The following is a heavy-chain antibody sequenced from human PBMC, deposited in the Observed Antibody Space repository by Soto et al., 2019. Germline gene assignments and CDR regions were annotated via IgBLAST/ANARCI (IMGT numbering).Heavy chain of an antibody. Sequence: QVQLVESGGGLVKPGGSLRLSCVASGFTFSDYYMSWIRQAPGKGLEWVSYISRSDGTISYADSVKGRFTISRDNAKNSLYLQMHSLRADDTAVYYCARDGDYYDSSGYFLRDAFDIWGQGTMVTVSS. J-gene: IGHJ3*02. CDR1: GFTFSDYY. D-gene: IGHD3-22*01. CDR3: ARDGDYYDSSGYFLRDAFDI. V-gene: IGHV3-11*01. CDR2: ISRSDGTI.